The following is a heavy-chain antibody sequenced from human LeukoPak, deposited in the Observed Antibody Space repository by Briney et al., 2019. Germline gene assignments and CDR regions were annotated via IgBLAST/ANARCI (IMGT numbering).Heavy chain of an antibody. CDR1: GFTFSSYE. CDR3: ARGVLATSFDY. D-gene: IGHD5-12*01. CDR2: ISSSGSTI. J-gene: IGHJ4*02. V-gene: IGHV3-48*03. Sequence: GGSLRLSCAASGFTFSSYEMNWVRQAPGKGLEWVSYISSSGSTIYYADSVKGRFTTSRDNAKNSLYLQMNCLRAEDTAVYYCARGVLATSFDYWGQGTLVTVSS.